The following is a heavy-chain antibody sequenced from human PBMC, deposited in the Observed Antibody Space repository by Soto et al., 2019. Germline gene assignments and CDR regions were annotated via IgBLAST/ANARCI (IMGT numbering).Heavy chain of an antibody. D-gene: IGHD2-15*01. CDR1: GGSISSGGYY. V-gene: IGHV4-31*03. CDR3: ARVRYCSGGSCYPRFDP. Sequence: QVQLQESGPGLVKPSQTLSLTCTVSGGSISSGGYYWSWIRQHPGKGLEWIGYIYYSGSTYYNPSLKSRVTISVDXSKNQXXXXLSSXTXXXXXVYYCARVRYCSGGSCYPRFDPWGQGTLVTVSS. J-gene: IGHJ5*02. CDR2: IYYSGST.